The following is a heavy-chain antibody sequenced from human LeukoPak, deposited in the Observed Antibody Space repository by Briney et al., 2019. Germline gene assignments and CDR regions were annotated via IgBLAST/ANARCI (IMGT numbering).Heavy chain of an antibody. Sequence: GGSLRLSCAASGFAVSSAFMSWVRQPPGKGLEWVSLIYSGGATYYADSVKGRFTISRDSSNNTLYLQMNSLRGEDTAVYYCARDIAAARILNSWGQGTLVTVSS. D-gene: IGHD6-13*01. CDR3: ARDIAAARILNS. J-gene: IGHJ5*02. V-gene: IGHV3-66*01. CDR1: GFAVSSAF. CDR2: IYSGGAT.